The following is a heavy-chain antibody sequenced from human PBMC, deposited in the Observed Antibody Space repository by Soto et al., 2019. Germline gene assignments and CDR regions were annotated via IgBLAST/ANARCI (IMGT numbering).Heavy chain of an antibody. Sequence: GGSLRLSCAASGFTFSSYAMSWVRQAPGKGLEWVSAISGSGGSTYYADSVKGRFTISRDNSKNTLYLQMNSLRAEDTAVYYCAKDLVYDSGYDYVGAFDIWGQGTMVTVSS. D-gene: IGHD5-12*01. CDR2: ISGSGGST. J-gene: IGHJ3*02. CDR3: AKDLVYDSGYDYVGAFDI. CDR1: GFTFSSYA. V-gene: IGHV3-23*01.